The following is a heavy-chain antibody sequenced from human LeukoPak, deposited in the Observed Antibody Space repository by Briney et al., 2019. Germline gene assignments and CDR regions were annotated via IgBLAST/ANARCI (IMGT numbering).Heavy chain of an antibody. J-gene: IGHJ5*02. CDR1: GGSISSSSYY. D-gene: IGHD1-7*01. CDR2: IYYSGST. CDR3: ARQTTWGRSWFDP. Sequence: SETLSLTCTVSGGSISSSSYYWGWIRQPPGEGLEWIGSIYYSGSTYYNPSLKSRVTISVDTSKNQFSLKLSSVTAADTAVYYCARQTTWGRSWFDPWGQGTLVTVSS. V-gene: IGHV4-39*01.